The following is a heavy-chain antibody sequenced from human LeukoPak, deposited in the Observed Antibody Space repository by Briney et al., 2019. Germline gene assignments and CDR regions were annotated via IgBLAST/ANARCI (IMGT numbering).Heavy chain of an antibody. J-gene: IGHJ4*02. CDR1: GFTFSRYS. CDR2: TSSDSSYI. CDR3: AKWGPGYDFWSGVPH. D-gene: IGHD3-3*01. V-gene: IGHV3-21*01. Sequence: GGSLRLSCAASGFTFSRYSMNWVRQAPGKGLEWVASTSSDSSYIFYANSVKGRFTISRDNAQNSLYLQMSSLRVEDAAVYYCAKWGPGYDFWSGVPHWGQGTLVTVSS.